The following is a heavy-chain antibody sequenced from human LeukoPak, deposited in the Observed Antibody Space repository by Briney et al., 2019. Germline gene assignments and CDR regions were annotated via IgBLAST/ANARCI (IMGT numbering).Heavy chain of an antibody. Sequence: VASVKVSCKASGYTFSTHWMHWVRQAPGQGLEWMGIINPSGGFTSYAQKFQGRVTVTRDMSTSTVYMELSNLRSEDTAVYYCARESQEGYYYDNSGMDVWGKGTTVTVSS. D-gene: IGHD3-22*01. J-gene: IGHJ6*04. CDR1: GYTFSTHW. V-gene: IGHV1-46*01. CDR3: ARESQEGYYYDNSGMDV. CDR2: INPSGGFT.